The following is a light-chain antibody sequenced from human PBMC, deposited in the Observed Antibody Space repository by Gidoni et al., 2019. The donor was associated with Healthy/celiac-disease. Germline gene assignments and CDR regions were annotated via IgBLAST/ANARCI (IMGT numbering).Light chain of an antibody. CDR1: QSVLYSSKNKNY. J-gene: IGKJ2*01. CDR2: CAS. CDR3: QQYYSTPQT. V-gene: IGKV4-1*01. Sequence: DIVMTQSPDSLVVSLGERATINCKSSQSVLYSSKNKNYLAWYQQKPGQPPKLLIYCASTRESGVPDRFSGSGSGTDFTLTISSLQAEDVAVYYCQQYYSTPQTFGQGTKLEIK.